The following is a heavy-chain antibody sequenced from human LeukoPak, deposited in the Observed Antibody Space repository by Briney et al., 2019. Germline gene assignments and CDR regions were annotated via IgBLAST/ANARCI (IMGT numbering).Heavy chain of an antibody. D-gene: IGHD3-3*01. Sequence: GGSLRLSCAASGFTFSNYLMHWVRQAPGKGLVWVSHINPDGTTTTYADSVKGRFTISRDNAKNTLYLQMNSLRAEDTAVYYCADPFADAFDIWGQGTMVTVSS. CDR1: GFTFSNYL. CDR2: INPDGTTT. CDR3: ADPFADAFDI. V-gene: IGHV3-74*01. J-gene: IGHJ3*02.